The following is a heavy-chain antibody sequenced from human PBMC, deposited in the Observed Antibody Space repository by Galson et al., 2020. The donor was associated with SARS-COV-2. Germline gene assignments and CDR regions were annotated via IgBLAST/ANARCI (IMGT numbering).Heavy chain of an antibody. D-gene: IGHD3-22*01. CDR1: GYTFTSYG. CDR3: ARDGFHYYDSSGYYPSSYGMDV. V-gene: IGHV1-18*01. J-gene: IGHJ6*02. CDR2: ISAYNGNT. Sequence: ASVKVSCKASGYTFTSYGISWVRQAPGQGLEWMGWISAYNGNTNYAQKLQGRVTMTTDTSTSTAYMELRSLRSDDTAVYYCARDGFHYYDSSGYYPSSYGMDVWGQGTTVTVSS.